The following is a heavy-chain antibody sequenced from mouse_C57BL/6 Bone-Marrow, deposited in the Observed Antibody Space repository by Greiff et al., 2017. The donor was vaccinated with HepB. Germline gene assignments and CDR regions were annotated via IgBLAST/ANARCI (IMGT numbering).Heavy chain of an antibody. Sequence: VQLQQPGAELVMPGASVKLSCKASGYTFTSYWMHWVKQRPGQGLEWIGEIDPSDSYTNYNQKFKGKSTLTVDKSSSTAYMQLSSLTSEDSAVYYCARSGVGYYWGQGTTLTVSS. J-gene: IGHJ2*01. D-gene: IGHD1-1*02. V-gene: IGHV1-69*01. CDR1: GYTFTSYW. CDR2: IDPSDSYT. CDR3: ARSGVGYY.